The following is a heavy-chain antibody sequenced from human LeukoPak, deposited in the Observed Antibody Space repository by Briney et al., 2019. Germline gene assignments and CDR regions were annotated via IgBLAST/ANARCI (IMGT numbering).Heavy chain of an antibody. J-gene: IGHJ2*01. CDR2: IKQGGSEK. V-gene: IGHV3-7*04. CDR1: GSTFSSYW. D-gene: IGHD1-1*01. Sequence: GGSLRLSCAASGSTFSSYWMSWVRQAPGKGLEWVANIKQGGSEKFYVDSVKGRFTISRDNAKKSLYLQMNSLRAEDTAVYYCARDTRGYFDLWGRGTQVTVSS. CDR3: ARDTRGYFDL.